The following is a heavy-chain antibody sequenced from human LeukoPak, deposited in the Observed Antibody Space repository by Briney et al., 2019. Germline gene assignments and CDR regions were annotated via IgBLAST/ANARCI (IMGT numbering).Heavy chain of an antibody. CDR2: ISGSGGST. CDR1: GFTFSSYA. V-gene: IGHV3-23*01. D-gene: IGHD3-10*01. J-gene: IGHJ4*02. Sequence: PGGSLRLSCAASGFTFSSYAMSWARQAPGKGLEWVSAISGSGGSTYYADSVKGRFTISRDNSKNTLYLQMNSLRAEDTAVYYCAKFVRGGVRRPYYFDYWGQGTLVTVSS. CDR3: AKFVRGGVRRPYYFDY.